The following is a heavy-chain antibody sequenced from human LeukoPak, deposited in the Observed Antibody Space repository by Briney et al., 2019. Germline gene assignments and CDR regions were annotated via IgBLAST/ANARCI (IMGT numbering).Heavy chain of an antibody. Sequence: SVKVSCKASGGTFSSYAISWVRQAPGQGLEWMGGIIPIFGTANYAQKFQGRVTITADESTSTAYMELSSLRAEDTAVYYCAKGMGIQLERRGTGYYFDYWGHGTLVTVSS. D-gene: IGHD1-1*01. CDR3: AKGMGIQLERRGTGYYFDY. CDR1: GGTFSSYA. CDR2: IIPIFGTA. J-gene: IGHJ4*01. V-gene: IGHV1-69*13.